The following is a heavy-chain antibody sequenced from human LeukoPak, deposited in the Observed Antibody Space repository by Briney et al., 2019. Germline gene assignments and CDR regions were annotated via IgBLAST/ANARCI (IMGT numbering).Heavy chain of an antibody. D-gene: IGHD6-13*01. CDR3: ARVVSTSED. Sequence: GRSLRLSCAASGFTFSSYAMHWVRQAPGKGLEWVAVISYDGSNKYYADSVKGRFMISRDNAKNTLYLQMNSLRAEDTVVYYCARVVSTSEDWGQGTLVTVSS. V-gene: IGHV3-30-3*01. CDR2: ISYDGSNK. J-gene: IGHJ4*02. CDR1: GFTFSSYA.